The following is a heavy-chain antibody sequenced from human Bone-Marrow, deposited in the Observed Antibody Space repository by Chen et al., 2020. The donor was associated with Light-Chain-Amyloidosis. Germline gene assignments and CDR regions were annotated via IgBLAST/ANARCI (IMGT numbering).Heavy chain of an antibody. CDR2: INPNSGGT. D-gene: IGHD2-2*01. CDR3: ARDYCSSTSCYHWFDP. Sequence: QVQLVQSGAEVKKPGASVKVSCKASGYTFTGYYMHWVRQAPGQGLEWMGRINPNSGGTNYAQKFQGRVTMTRDTSISTAYMELSRLRSDDTAVYYCARDYCSSTSCYHWFDPWGQGTLVTVSS. J-gene: IGHJ5*02. CDR1: GYTFTGYY. V-gene: IGHV1-2*06.